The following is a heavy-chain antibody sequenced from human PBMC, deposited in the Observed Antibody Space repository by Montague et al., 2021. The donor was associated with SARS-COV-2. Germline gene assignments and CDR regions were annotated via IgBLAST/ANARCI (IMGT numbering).Heavy chain of an antibody. CDR3: ARDQGGYGTFDI. J-gene: IGHJ3*02. CDR1: GFIFSDYY. D-gene: IGHD5-12*01. CDR2: ISGSGSKT. Sequence: SLRLSCPASGFIFSDYYMTWIRQAPGKGLEWISHISGSGSKTYYAESVKGRFTISRDTANNSVYLQMKFLGVEDTAVYYCARDQGGYGTFDIWGQGTMVTVSS. V-gene: IGHV3-11*01.